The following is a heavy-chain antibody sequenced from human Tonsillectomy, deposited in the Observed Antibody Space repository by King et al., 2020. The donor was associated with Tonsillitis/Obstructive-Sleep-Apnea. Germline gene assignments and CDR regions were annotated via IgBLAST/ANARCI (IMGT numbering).Heavy chain of an antibody. CDR2: ISAHNGHT. CDR3: ARDSMSHYYDSSAYYTFNY. CDR1: GYTFTNYG. Sequence: LVQSGAEVKTPGASVKVSCKASGYTFTNYGISWVRQAPGQGLEWMAWISAHNGHTNYAQKLQGRVTMTTDASTSTAYMELRSLRSDDTAVYYCARDSMSHYYDSSAYYTFNYWGQGTLVTVSS. J-gene: IGHJ4*02. V-gene: IGHV1-18*01. D-gene: IGHD3-22*01.